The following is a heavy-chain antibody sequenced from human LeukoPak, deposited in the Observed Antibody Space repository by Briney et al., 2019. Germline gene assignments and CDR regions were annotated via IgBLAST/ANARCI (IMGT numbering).Heavy chain of an antibody. CDR2: IYTSGST. D-gene: IGHD3-22*01. Sequence: SETLSLTCTVSGGSISSYYWSWIRQPAGKGLEWIGRIYTSGSTNCNPSLKSRVTMSVDTPKNQFSLKLSSVTAADTAVYYCARDHYDSSGEYYFDYWGQGTLVTVSS. J-gene: IGHJ4*02. CDR3: ARDHYDSSGEYYFDY. CDR1: GGSISSYY. V-gene: IGHV4-4*07.